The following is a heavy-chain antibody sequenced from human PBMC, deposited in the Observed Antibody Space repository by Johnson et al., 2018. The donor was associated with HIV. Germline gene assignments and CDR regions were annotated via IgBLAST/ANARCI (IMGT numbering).Heavy chain of an antibody. D-gene: IGHD1-26*01. CDR3: ARDLVVGATPDHDAFDI. CDR2: IKQDGSEK. Sequence: EVQLVESGGGLVQPGGSLRLSCAASGFTFSSYWMSWVRQAPGKGLEWVANIKQDGSEKYYVDSVKGRFTISRDNAKNSLYLQMNSLRAEDTAVYYCARDLVVGATPDHDAFDIWGQGTMVTVSS. V-gene: IGHV3-7*05. J-gene: IGHJ3*02. CDR1: GFTFSSYW.